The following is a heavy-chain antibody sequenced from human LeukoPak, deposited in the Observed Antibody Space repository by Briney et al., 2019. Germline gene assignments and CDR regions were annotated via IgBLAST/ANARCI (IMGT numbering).Heavy chain of an antibody. J-gene: IGHJ3*02. Sequence: GASVKVSCKASGYTFTSYDINWVRQATGQGLEWMGWMNPNSGNTGYAQKFQGRVTMTRNTSISTAYMELSSLRSEDTAVYYCARGPGDSSGYYYVQAFDIWGQGTMVTVPS. CDR3: ARGPGDSSGYYYVQAFDI. V-gene: IGHV1-8*01. D-gene: IGHD3-22*01. CDR1: GYTFTSYD. CDR2: MNPNSGNT.